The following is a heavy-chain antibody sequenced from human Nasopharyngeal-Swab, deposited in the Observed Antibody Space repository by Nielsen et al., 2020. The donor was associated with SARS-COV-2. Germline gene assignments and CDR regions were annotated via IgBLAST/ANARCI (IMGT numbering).Heavy chain of an antibody. J-gene: IGHJ6*02. Sequence: ASVKVSCKASCYTFTSYCIIWVRQAPGQGLEWMGWISAYNGNTNYAQKLRGRVTMTTDTSTSTAYMELRSLRSDDTAVYYCARILRLELRTCGMDVWGQGTTVTVSS. CDR2: ISAYNGNT. CDR3: ARILRLELRTCGMDV. CDR1: CYTFTSYC. D-gene: IGHD1-7*01. V-gene: IGHV1-18*01.